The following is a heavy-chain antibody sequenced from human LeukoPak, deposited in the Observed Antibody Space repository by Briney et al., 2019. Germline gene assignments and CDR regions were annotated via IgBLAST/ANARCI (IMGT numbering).Heavy chain of an antibody. J-gene: IGHJ4*02. CDR3: ARGDWVA. V-gene: IGHV7-4-1*02. D-gene: IGHD3-9*01. CDR2: INTNTGNP. CDR1: GDTFSD. Sequence: GASVKISCKAFGDTFSDMNCVRQAPGQGLGWMGWINTNTGNPTYVQGFRGRFVFSLDTSVNTAYLQISSLKADDAAVYYCARGDWVAWGQGTLVTVSA.